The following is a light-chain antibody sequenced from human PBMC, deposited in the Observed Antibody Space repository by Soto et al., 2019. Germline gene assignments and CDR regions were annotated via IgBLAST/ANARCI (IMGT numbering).Light chain of an antibody. CDR2: DAS. CDR1: HNIERW. V-gene: IGKV1-5*01. Sequence: IQLTQSPSTLATSVGGTVNITCRASHNIERWMAWYQQKPGKAPSILIFDASTLHSGVPSRFSGSGSGTDFTLTISSLQPDDFATYYCQQFAISTTFGQGTKVDIK. J-gene: IGKJ1*01. CDR3: QQFAISTT.